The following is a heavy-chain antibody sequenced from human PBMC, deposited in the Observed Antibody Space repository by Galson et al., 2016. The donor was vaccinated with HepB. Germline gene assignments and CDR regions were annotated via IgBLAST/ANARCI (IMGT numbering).Heavy chain of an antibody. CDR1: GFTFSSYV. Sequence: SLRLSCAASGFTFSSYVMHWVRQAPGKGLEYVSAITNNGGTTYYADSVKGRFTISRDNSKNTLYLQMSSLRAEDTAVYHCVKLSGHDIYYYYYGMDVWGQGTTVTVSS. CDR3: VKLSGHDIYYYYYGMDV. J-gene: IGHJ6*02. V-gene: IGHV3-64D*06. CDR2: ITNNGGTT. D-gene: IGHD5-12*01.